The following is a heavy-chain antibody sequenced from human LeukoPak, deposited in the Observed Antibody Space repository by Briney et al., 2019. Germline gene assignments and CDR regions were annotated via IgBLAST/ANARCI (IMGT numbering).Heavy chain of an antibody. CDR3: ARDAASGNNWFDP. CDR1: GFTFSSYS. J-gene: IGHJ5*02. CDR2: ISPSSTSI. Sequence: GGSLRLSCAASGFTFSSYSMNWVRQAPGKGLEWTSYISPSSTSIYYADSVKGRFTISRDNAEKSLYLQMNSLRAEDTAVYYCARDAASGNNWFDPWGQGTLVTVSS. V-gene: IGHV3-48*01. D-gene: IGHD2-15*01.